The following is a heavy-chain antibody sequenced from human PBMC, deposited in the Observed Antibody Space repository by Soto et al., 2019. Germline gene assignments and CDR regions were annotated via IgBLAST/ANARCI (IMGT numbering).Heavy chain of an antibody. Sequence: PSETLSLTCTVSSDSISSYYWIWIRQSPGKGLEWIGYIYYSGSTNYSPSLKSRVTISVDTSKNQFSLKLSSVTAADTAVYYCARAERYCTNGVCHHTFDYWGQGTLVTVSS. CDR3: ARAERYCTNGVCHHTFDY. V-gene: IGHV4-59*01. J-gene: IGHJ4*02. CDR2: IYYSGST. D-gene: IGHD2-8*01. CDR1: SDSISSYY.